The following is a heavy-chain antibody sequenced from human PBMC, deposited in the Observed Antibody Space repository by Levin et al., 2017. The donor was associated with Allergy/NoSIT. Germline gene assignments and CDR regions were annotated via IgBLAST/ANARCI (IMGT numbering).Heavy chain of an antibody. CDR3: ARGRGNRGVVLPN. CDR1: NGSITSTNW. D-gene: IGHD3-10*01. V-gene: IGHV4-4*02. J-gene: IGHJ4*01. Sequence: NPSETLSLTCEVPNGSITSTNWWTWVRQPPGKGLEWVGDIYHTGTTNYNPSLKSRLTISVDKSKSHFSLNLNSVTAADTAVYYCARGRGNRGVVLPNWGPGTLVTVSS. CDR2: IYHTGTT.